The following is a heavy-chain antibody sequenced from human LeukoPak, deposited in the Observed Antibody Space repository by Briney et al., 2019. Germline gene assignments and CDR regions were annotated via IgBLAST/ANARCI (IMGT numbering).Heavy chain of an antibody. CDR2: ISSSSSYI. Sequence: GGSLTLSCAASGFTFSSYSMNWVRPAPGKGLEWVSSISSSSSYIYYADSVKDRFTISRDNAKNSLYLQMNSLRAEDTAVYYCARVMHQLLLEGAFDIWGQGTMVTVSS. V-gene: IGHV3-21*01. D-gene: IGHD2-2*01. J-gene: IGHJ3*02. CDR3: ARVMHQLLLEGAFDI. CDR1: GFTFSSYS.